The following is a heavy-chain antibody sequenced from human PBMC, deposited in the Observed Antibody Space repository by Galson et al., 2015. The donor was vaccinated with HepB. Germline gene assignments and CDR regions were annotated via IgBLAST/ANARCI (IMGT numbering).Heavy chain of an antibody. J-gene: IGHJ1*01. CDR3: ARDSSSWFGYFQH. CDR2: IYYSGST. V-gene: IGHV4-31*03. D-gene: IGHD6-13*01. Sequence: TLSLTCTVSGGSISSGGYYWSWIRQHPGKGLEWIGYIYYSGSTYYNPSLKSRVTISVDTSKNQFSLKLSSVTAADTAVYYCARDSSSWFGYFQHWGQGTLVTVSS. CDR1: GGSISSGGYY.